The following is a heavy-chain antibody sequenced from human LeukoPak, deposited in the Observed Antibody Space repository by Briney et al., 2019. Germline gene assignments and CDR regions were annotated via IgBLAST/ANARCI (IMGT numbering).Heavy chain of an antibody. J-gene: IGHJ5*02. CDR1: GYTFTGYY. Sequence: ASVKVSCKASGYTFTGYYMHWVRQAPGQGLEWMGWINPNSGGTNYAQKFQGRVTLTRDTSTSTVYMELSSLRSEDTAVYYCARAVAAFTNWFDPWGQGTLITVSS. CDR3: ARAVAAFTNWFDP. V-gene: IGHV1-2*02. D-gene: IGHD6-19*01. CDR2: INPNSGGT.